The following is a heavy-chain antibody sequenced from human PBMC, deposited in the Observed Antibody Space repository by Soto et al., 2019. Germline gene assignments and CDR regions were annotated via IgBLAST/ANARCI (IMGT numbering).Heavy chain of an antibody. CDR1: GFTVSSNY. CDR3: ARDPWAADY. D-gene: IGHD3-16*01. CDR2: IYSSGST. V-gene: IGHV3-66*01. Sequence: PGGSLRLSCAASGFTVSSNYMSWVRQAPGKGLEWVSVIYSSGSTFYADSVRGRFTISRDNSKNTVNLQMNSLRAEDTAVYYCARDPWAADYWGQGTLVTVSS. J-gene: IGHJ4*02.